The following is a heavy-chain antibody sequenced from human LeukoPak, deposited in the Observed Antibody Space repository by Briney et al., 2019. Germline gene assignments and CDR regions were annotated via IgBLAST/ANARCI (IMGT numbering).Heavy chain of an antibody. V-gene: IGHV3-48*01. CDR1: GFTFSSYS. CDR2: ISSSSSTI. Sequence: GGSLRLSCAASGFTFSSYSMNWVRQAPGKGLEWVSYISSSSSTIYYADSVKGRFTISRDNAKNSLYLQMNSLRAEDTAVYYCARLAVGAHFDYWGQGTLVTVSS. D-gene: IGHD1-26*01. J-gene: IGHJ4*02. CDR3: ARLAVGAHFDY.